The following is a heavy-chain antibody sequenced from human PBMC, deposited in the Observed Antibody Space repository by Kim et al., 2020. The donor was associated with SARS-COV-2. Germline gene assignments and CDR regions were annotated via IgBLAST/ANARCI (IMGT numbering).Heavy chain of an antibody. Sequence: GGSLRLSCAASGFTFSSYGMHWVRQAPGKGLEWVAVIWYDGSNKYYADSVKGRFTISRDNSKNTLYLQMNSLRAEDTAVYYCARDGHRGPFDYWGQGTLVTVSS. J-gene: IGHJ4*02. V-gene: IGHV3-33*01. CDR3: ARDGHRGPFDY. CDR1: GFTFSSYG. CDR2: IWYDGSNK.